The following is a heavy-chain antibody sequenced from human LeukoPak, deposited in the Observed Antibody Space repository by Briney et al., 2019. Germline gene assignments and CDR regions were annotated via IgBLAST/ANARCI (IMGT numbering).Heavy chain of an antibody. D-gene: IGHD3-10*01. CDR3: ARVHEYYYGSGPFDY. CDR1: GFTFSSYE. J-gene: IGHJ4*02. V-gene: IGHV3-48*03. Sequence: GGSLRLSCAASGFTFSSYEMNWVRQAPGKGLEWVSYISSSGSTIYYADSVKGRFTISRDNAKNSLYLQMNSLRAEDTAVYYCARVHEYYYGSGPFDYWRQGTLVTVFS. CDR2: ISSSGSTI.